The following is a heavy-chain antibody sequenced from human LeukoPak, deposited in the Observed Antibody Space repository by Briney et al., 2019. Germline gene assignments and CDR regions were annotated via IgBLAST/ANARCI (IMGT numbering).Heavy chain of an antibody. D-gene: IGHD6-19*01. Sequence: GASVKVSCKASGYTFTSYGISWVRQAPGQGLEWMGWISAYNGNTNYAQKLQGRVTMTTDTSTSTAYMELRSLRSDDTAVYYCVLGFGAKGGYSSGWYGPYWGQRTLVTVSS. CDR1: GYTFTSYG. CDR2: ISAYNGNT. J-gene: IGHJ4*02. V-gene: IGHV1-18*01. CDR3: VLGFGAKGGYSSGWYGPY.